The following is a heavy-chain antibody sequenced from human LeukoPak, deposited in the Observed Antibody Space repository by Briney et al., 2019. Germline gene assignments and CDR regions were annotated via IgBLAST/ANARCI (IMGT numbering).Heavy chain of an antibody. CDR2: IKTKTDGGIR. CDR1: GFNFKNAW. CDR3: RGVTSSDFDI. J-gene: IGHJ3*02. Sequence: PGGSLRLSCGASGFNFKNAWMTWVRQAPGKGLEWVGRIKTKTDGGIRDYATSVKGRFTISRDDSNNKVYLQMSNLQTEDTAVYYCRGVTSSDFDIWGQGTMVTVSS. D-gene: IGHD2-21*02. V-gene: IGHV3-15*01.